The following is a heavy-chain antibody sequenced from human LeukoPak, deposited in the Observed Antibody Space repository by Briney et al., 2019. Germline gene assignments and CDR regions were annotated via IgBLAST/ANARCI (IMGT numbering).Heavy chain of an antibody. V-gene: IGHV3-23*01. Sequence: GGSLRLSCAASGFTFDDYAMHWVRQAPGKGLEWVSGISGSGGSTYYADSVKGRFTISRDNSKNTLYLQMNSVRAEDTAVYYCTRQTYYYDSSGYLVDYWGQGTLVTVSS. J-gene: IGHJ4*02. CDR2: ISGSGGST. D-gene: IGHD3-22*01. CDR3: TRQTYYYDSSGYLVDY. CDR1: GFTFDDYA.